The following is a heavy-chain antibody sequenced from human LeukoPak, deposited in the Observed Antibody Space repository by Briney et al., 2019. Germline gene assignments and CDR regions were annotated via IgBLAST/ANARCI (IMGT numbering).Heavy chain of an antibody. D-gene: IGHD5-24*01. J-gene: IGHJ4*02. CDR2: IYPGDSDT. V-gene: IGHV5-51*01. CDR3: ARVEMATIVGRGNFDY. CDR1: GYSFTSYW. Sequence: GESLKISCKGSGYSFTSYWIGWVRQMPGKGLEWMGIIYPGDSDTRYSPSFQGQVTISADKSISTAYLQWSSLKASDTAMYYCARVEMATIVGRGNFDYWGQGTLVTVSS.